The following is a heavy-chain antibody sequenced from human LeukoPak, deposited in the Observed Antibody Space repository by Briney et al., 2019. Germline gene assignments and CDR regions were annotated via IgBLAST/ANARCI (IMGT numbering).Heavy chain of an antibody. CDR1: GGTFSSYA. Sequence: ASVKVSCKASGGTFSSYAINWVRQATGQGLEWMGWMNPNSGNTGYAQKFQGRVAMTRNTSISTAYMELSSLRSEDTAVYYCARASSGYWGQGTLVTVSS. CDR2: MNPNSGNT. J-gene: IGHJ4*02. D-gene: IGHD6-19*01. V-gene: IGHV1-8*02. CDR3: ARASSGY.